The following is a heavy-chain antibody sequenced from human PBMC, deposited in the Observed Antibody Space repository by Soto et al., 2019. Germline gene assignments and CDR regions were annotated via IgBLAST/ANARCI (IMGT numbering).Heavy chain of an antibody. V-gene: IGHV3-23*01. CDR2: ISGSGDRT. J-gene: IGHJ4*02. CDR3: AKASTYEYVWGSYRYYFNY. Sequence: EVQLLDSGGGLVHPGGSLRLSCAASGFPFTSYAMSWVRQAPGKGLEWVSGISGSGDRTHYVDSVKGRFTISRDNSKNTLYLQMNSLRAEDTAVYYCAKASTYEYVWGSYRYYFNYWGQGTLVTVSS. CDR1: GFPFTSYA. D-gene: IGHD3-16*02.